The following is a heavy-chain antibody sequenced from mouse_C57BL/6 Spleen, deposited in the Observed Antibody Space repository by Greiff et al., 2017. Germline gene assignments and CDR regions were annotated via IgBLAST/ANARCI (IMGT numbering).Heavy chain of an antibody. D-gene: IGHD1-1*01. J-gene: IGHJ4*01. CDR3: ARADYGSRYYYAMDY. Sequence: EVQLQQSGPELVKPGASVKISCKASGYTFTDYYMNWVKQSHGKSLEWIGDINPNNGGTSYNQKFKGKATLTVDKSSSTAYMELRSLTSEDSAVYYCARADYGSRYYYAMDYWGQGTSVTVSS. V-gene: IGHV1-26*01. CDR2: INPNNGGT. CDR1: GYTFTDYY.